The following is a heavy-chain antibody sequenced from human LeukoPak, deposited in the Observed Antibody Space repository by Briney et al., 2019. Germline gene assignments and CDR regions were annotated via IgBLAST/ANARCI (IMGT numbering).Heavy chain of an antibody. D-gene: IGHD2-2*01. Sequence: ASVTVSCTASGYTFTGYHMHWVRQAPGQGLEWMGWINPNSGGTNYAQKFQGWVTMTRDTSISTAYMELSRLRSDDTAVYHCARSAPTSYCSSTSCYEGWFDPWGQGTLVTVSS. CDR1: GYTFTGYH. CDR3: ARSAPTSYCSSTSCYEGWFDP. J-gene: IGHJ5*02. V-gene: IGHV1-2*04. CDR2: INPNSGGT.